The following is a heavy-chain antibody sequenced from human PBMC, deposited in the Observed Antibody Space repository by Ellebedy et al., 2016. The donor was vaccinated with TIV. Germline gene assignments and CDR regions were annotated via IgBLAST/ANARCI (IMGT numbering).Heavy chain of an antibody. CDR3: ARGYGGTSAYWYFDL. Sequence: GESPKISCAASGFTFTSHGMHWVRQAPGKGLEWVALIWNDGSTKYYVDSVKGRFTVSRDNSKNILYLQMSSLGAEDTAMYYCARGYGGTSAYWYFDLWGRGTLVTVSS. V-gene: IGHV3-33*01. J-gene: IGHJ2*01. CDR2: IWNDGSTK. CDR1: GFTFTSHG. D-gene: IGHD4-23*01.